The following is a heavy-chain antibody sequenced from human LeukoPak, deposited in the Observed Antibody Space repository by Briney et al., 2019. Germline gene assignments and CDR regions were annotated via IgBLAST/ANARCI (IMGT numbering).Heavy chain of an antibody. CDR2: INHSGST. CDR1: GGSFSGYY. J-gene: IGHJ4*02. CDR3: ARDPSPYYYDSSGYYGGAFDY. Sequence: SETLSLTCAVYGGSFSGYYWSWIRQPPGKGLEWIGEINHSGSTYYNPSLKSRVTISVDTSKNQFSLKLSSVTAADTAVYYCARDPSPYYYDSSGYYGGAFDYWGQGTLVTVSS. D-gene: IGHD3-22*01. V-gene: IGHV4-34*01.